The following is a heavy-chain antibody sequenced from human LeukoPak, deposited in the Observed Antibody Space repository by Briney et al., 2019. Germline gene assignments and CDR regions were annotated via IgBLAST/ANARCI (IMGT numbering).Heavy chain of an antibody. CDR3: VGGFLRLDYFDY. V-gene: IGHV3-30*03. J-gene: IGHJ4*02. CDR1: GFTFSSYG. Sequence: GGSLRLSCAATGFTFSSYGMHWVRKAPGKGLEWVAVISYDGSNKYYADSVKGRFTISRDNSKNTLYLQMNSLRAEDTAVYYCVGGFLRLDYFDYWGQGTLVTVSS. CDR2: ISYDGSNK. D-gene: IGHD3-3*01.